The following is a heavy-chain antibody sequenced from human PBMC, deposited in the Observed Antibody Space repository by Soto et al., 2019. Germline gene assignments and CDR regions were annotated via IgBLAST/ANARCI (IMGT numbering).Heavy chain of an antibody. D-gene: IGHD6-13*01. CDR2: INHSGST. V-gene: IGHV4-34*01. CDR3: AREIAAAGYFDY. J-gene: IGHJ4*02. CDR1: GGSFSGYY. Sequence: SETLSLTCAVYGGSFSGYYWSWIRQPPGKGLEWIGEINHSGSTNYNPSLKSRVTISVDTSKNQFSLKLSSVTAADTAVYYCAREIAAAGYFDYWGQGTLVTVSS.